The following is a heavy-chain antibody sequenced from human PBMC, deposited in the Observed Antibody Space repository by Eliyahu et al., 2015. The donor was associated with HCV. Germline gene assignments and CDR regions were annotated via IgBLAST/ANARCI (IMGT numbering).Heavy chain of an antibody. J-gene: IGHJ4*02. D-gene: IGHD6-13*01. V-gene: IGHV3-23*01. Sequence: GKGLEWVSAISGSGGSTYYADSVKGRFTISRDNSKNTLYLQMNSLRAEDTAVYYCAKNPALGVGIAAAGTGLRYWGQGTLVTVSS. CDR2: ISGSGGST. CDR3: AKNPALGVGIAAAGTGLRY.